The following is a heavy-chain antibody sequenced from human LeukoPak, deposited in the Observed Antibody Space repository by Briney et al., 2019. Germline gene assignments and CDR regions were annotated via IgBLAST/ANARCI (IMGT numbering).Heavy chain of an antibody. CDR2: IYTSGTT. Sequence: SSQTLSLTCTVSGGSVRRGNYYWTWIRQTAGSGLEWIGRIYTSGTTDYNPSLRTRVTISVDASRNQFSLNLSSVTAADTAVYYCARWSGSVTARNYYYYMDVWGEGTTVTVSS. J-gene: IGHJ6*03. CDR3: ARWSGSVTARNYYYYMDV. D-gene: IGHD6-6*01. V-gene: IGHV4-61*02. CDR1: GGSVRRGNYY.